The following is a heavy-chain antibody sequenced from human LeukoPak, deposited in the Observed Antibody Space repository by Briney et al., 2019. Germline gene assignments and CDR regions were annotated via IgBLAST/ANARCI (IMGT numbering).Heavy chain of an antibody. CDR1: GFTFTTYG. Sequence: PGGSLRLSCAASGFTFTTYGMHWVRQAPGKGLEWVAVISYDGSNKYYADSVKGRFTISRDNSKNTLYLQMNSLRAEDTAVYYCARDVREPSSYGMDVWGQGTTVTVSS. D-gene: IGHD1-14*01. J-gene: IGHJ6*02. CDR3: ARDVREPSSYGMDV. CDR2: ISYDGSNK. V-gene: IGHV3-30*19.